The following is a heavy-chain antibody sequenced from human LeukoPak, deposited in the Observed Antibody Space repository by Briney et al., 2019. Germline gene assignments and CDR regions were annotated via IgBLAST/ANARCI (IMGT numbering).Heavy chain of an antibody. CDR3: ARAGFVVVPAANFDY. J-gene: IGHJ4*02. CDR2: INHSGST. CDR1: GGSFSGYY. V-gene: IGHV4-34*01. Sequence: PSETLSLTCAVYGGSFSGYYWSWIRQPPGKGLEWIGEINHSGSTNYNPSLKSRVTISVDTSKDQFSLKLSSVTAADTAVYYCARAGFVVVPAANFDYWGQGTLVTVSS. D-gene: IGHD2-2*01.